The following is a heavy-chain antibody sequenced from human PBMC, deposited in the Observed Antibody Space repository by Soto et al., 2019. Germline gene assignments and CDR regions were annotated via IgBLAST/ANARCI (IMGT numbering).Heavy chain of an antibody. Sequence: ASVKVSWKTFGYPFTSFSISWVRQAPGQGLEWMGWISGYNADTRCAEHLQDRVTLTTDTSTNTAYMELENLKSDDTAVYYCARDRDTYVYLRACSFDYWGQGSLVTVSS. CDR3: ARDRDTYVYLRACSFDY. V-gene: IGHV1-18*01. J-gene: IGHJ4*03. CDR2: ISGYNADT. D-gene: IGHD3-10*02. CDR1: GYPFTSFS.